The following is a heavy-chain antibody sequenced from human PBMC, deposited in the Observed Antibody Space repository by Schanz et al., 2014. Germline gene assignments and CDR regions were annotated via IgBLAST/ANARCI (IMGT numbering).Heavy chain of an antibody. CDR2: ITPSGGST. V-gene: IGHV1-46*01. CDR3: ATGKGDILTGRY. CDR1: GYTFTNFY. Sequence: QVQLVQSGTEVKKPGASVKVSCKASGYTFTNFYIHWVRQAPGQGLEWVGIITPSGGSTNYAQKLQGRVTMTRDTSTSTVYMELSSLRSEDTAVYYCATGKGDILTGRYWGQGTLVTVSS. D-gene: IGHD3-9*01. J-gene: IGHJ4*02.